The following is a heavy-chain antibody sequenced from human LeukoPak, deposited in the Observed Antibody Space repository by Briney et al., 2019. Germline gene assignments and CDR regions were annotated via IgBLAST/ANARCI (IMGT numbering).Heavy chain of an antibody. CDR3: AKSKATPTIFLDY. V-gene: IGHV3-7*03. J-gene: IGHJ4*02. CDR1: GFIFSDFW. D-gene: IGHD3-3*01. Sequence: GGSLRLSCAASGFIFSDFWMNWVRRAPGKGLEWLASLKKDGSKHYYADSVRGRFTISRDNSKNTLYLQMNSLRAEDTAVYYCAKSKATPTIFLDYWGQGTLVTVSS. CDR2: LKKDGSKH.